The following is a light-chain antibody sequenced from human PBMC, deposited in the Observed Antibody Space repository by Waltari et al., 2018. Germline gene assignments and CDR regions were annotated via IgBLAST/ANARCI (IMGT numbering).Light chain of an antibody. CDR1: SRDVGGYKY. Sequence: QSALTQPPSASGSPGQSVTISSPGTSRDVGGYKYVSWYQQHPGNVPNLMIYEVRKLPSGVPDRFSGSKSGNTASLTVSGLQAEDEADYYCSSYAGSIYVFGTGTKVTVL. J-gene: IGLJ1*01. CDR3: SSYAGSIYV. CDR2: EVR. V-gene: IGLV2-8*01.